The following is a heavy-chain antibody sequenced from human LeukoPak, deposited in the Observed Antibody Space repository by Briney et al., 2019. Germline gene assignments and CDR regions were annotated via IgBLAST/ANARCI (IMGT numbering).Heavy chain of an antibody. D-gene: IGHD3-3*01. V-gene: IGHV4-59*01. CDR2: IYSSGST. J-gene: IGHJ4*02. CDR1: VGSIRGYY. CDR3: ARGHNYDFWSGFTY. Sequence: SETLSLTCDVSVGSIRGYYWSWIRQSPEKGLEWIGYIYSSGSTNYNPSLKSRVTMSVDTSKNQLSLKVSSVTAADTAVYYCARGHNYDFWSGFTYWGQGTLVTVSS.